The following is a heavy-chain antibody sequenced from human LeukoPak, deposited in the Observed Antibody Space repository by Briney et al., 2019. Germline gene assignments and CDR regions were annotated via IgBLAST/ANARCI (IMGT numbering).Heavy chain of an antibody. CDR3: ARIAAAGYYYYYYMDV. CDR1: GGSISSYY. Sequence: HSETLSLTCTVSGGSISSYYWSWIRQPAGKGLEWIGRIYTSGSTNYNPSLKSRVTMSVDTSKNQFSLKLSSVTAADTAVYYCARIAAAGYYYYYYMDVWGKGTTVTVSS. CDR2: IYTSGST. D-gene: IGHD6-13*01. J-gene: IGHJ6*03. V-gene: IGHV4-4*07.